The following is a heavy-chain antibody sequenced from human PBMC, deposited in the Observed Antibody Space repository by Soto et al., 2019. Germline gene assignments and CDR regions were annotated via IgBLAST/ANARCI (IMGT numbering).Heavy chain of an antibody. CDR3: ARVRDYGLGTNRHYYGMDV. V-gene: IGHV4-4*07. CDR1: GGSISGYY. CDR2: LYTMGST. J-gene: IGHJ6*02. D-gene: IGHD3-10*01. Sequence: SETLSLTCTVCGGSISGYYWSWIRQPAGKXLEWIGRLYTMGSTNYNPSLQSRVTMSVDTSKNEFSLKVSSVTAADTAVYFCARVRDYGLGTNRHYYGMDVWGQGTTVTVSS.